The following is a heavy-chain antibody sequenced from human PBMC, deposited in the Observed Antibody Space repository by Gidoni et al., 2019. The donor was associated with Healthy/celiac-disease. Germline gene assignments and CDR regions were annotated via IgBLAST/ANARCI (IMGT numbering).Heavy chain of an antibody. J-gene: IGHJ6*02. Sequence: QVQLVESGGGVVQPGRSLRLSCAASGFTFRSYGMHWVRQAPGKGLEGVAVIWYYGSNKYYADSVKGRFTISRDNSKNTLYLQMNSLRAEDTAVYYCARDLMSVTSFWRLSSYGMDVWGQGTTVTVSS. CDR3: ARDLMSVTSFWRLSSYGMDV. CDR1: GFTFRSYG. V-gene: IGHV3-33*01. CDR2: IWYYGSNK. D-gene: IGHD4-17*01.